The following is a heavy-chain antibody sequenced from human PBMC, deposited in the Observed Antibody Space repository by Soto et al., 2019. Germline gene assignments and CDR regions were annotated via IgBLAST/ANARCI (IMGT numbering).Heavy chain of an antibody. CDR3: ARALITFGARASVYYYYGMDV. Sequence: ASVKVSCKASGYTFTSYYMHWVRQAPGQGLEWMGIINPSGGSTSYAQKFQGRVTMTRDTSTSTVYMERSSLRSEDTAVYYCARALITFGARASVYYYYGMDVWGQGTTVTVSS. V-gene: IGHV1-46*01. CDR2: INPSGGST. CDR1: GYTFTSYY. D-gene: IGHD3-16*01. J-gene: IGHJ6*02.